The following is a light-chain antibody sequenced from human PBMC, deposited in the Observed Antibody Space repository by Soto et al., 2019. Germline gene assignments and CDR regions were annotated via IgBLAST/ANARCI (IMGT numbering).Light chain of an antibody. CDR2: GAS. CDR1: QSITSSF. V-gene: IGKV3-20*01. J-gene: IGKJ4*01. CDR3: HQHSNWPLT. Sequence: EIVLTQSPGILSLSPGERASLSCGASQSITSSFLAWYQQKPGQAPRLLIYGASSRATGIPARFSGSGSRTDFTLTISSLEPEDFAVYYCHQHSNWPLTFGGGTKVDIK.